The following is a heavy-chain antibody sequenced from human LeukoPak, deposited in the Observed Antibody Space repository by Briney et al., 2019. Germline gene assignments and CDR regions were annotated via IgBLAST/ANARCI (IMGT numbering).Heavy chain of an antibody. Sequence: SETLSLTCTVSGGSISSGGYYWSWIRQHPGKGLEWIGYIYYSGSTNYNPSLKSRVTMSVDTSKNQFSLKLSSVTAADTAVYYCAREEVAAAAGTNWFDPWGQGTLVTVSS. D-gene: IGHD6-13*01. V-gene: IGHV4-61*08. J-gene: IGHJ5*02. CDR2: IYYSGST. CDR1: GGSISSGGYY. CDR3: AREEVAAAAGTNWFDP.